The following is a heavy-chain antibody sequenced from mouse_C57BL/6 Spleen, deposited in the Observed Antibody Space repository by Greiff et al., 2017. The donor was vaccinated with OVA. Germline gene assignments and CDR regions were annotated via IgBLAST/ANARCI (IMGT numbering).Heavy chain of an antibody. Sequence: VQLQQSGPELVKPGASVKISCKASGYAFSSSWMNWVKQRPGKGLEWIGRIYPGDGDTNYNGKFKGKATLTADKSSSTAYMQLSSLTSEDSAVYFCARGDGYYGFAYWGQGTLVTVSA. V-gene: IGHV1-82*01. J-gene: IGHJ3*01. CDR3: ARGDGYYGFAY. D-gene: IGHD2-3*01. CDR1: GYAFSSSW. CDR2: IYPGDGDT.